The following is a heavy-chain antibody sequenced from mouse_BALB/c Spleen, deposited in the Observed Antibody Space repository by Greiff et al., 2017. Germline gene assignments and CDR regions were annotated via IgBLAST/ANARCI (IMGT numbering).Heavy chain of an antibody. D-gene: IGHD1-1*01. Sequence: EVQRVESGGGLVKPGGSLKLSCAASGFAFSSYDMSWVRQTPEKRLEWVAYISSGGGSTYYPDTVKGRFTISRDNAKNTLYLQMSSLNSEDTAMYYCARNYYGSFAYWGQGTLVTVSA. CDR2: ISSGGGST. J-gene: IGHJ3*01. V-gene: IGHV5-12-1*01. CDR1: GFAFSSYD. CDR3: ARNYYGSFAY.